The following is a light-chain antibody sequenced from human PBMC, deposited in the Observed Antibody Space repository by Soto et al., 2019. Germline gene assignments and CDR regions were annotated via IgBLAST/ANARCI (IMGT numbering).Light chain of an antibody. CDR1: SSDIGGYNY. CDR3: SSYTSSSTTPYV. V-gene: IGLV2-14*01. CDR2: EVI. Sequence: QSALTQPASVSGSPGQSITISCTGTSSDIGGYNYVSWYRQHPGKAPKLMIYEVINRPPGVSNRFSGSKSGNTASLTISGLQAEDEADYYCSSYTSSSTTPYVFGTGTKLTVL. J-gene: IGLJ1*01.